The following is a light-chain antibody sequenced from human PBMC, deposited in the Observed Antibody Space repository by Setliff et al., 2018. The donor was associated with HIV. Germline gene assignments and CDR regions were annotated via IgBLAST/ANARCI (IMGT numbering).Light chain of an antibody. CDR3: ASWDDSLNGRGV. CDR1: SSNIGSNV. V-gene: IGLV1-44*01. Sequence: QSVLTQPPSASGTPGQKVTISCSGSSSNIGSNVVNWYQHVPGTAPRLLIYSDNQRASGIPDRFSASKSGTSASLAINGLQSEDEADYYCASWDDSLNGRGVFGGGTK. J-gene: IGLJ3*02. CDR2: SDN.